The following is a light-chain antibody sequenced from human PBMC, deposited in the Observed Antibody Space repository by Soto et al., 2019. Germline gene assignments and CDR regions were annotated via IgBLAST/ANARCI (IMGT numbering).Light chain of an antibody. CDR2: GAS. CDR1: QSISDK. V-gene: IGKV3-15*01. Sequence: EVLMTQSPETLYVSPGGRVTVSCRASQSISDKLAWYQQKPGQGPRLLVYGASTRATGIPARFSGSGSGTEFTLTISSLQSEDFAVYYCQQYGSSGTFGQGTKVDIK. CDR3: QQYGSSGT. J-gene: IGKJ1*01.